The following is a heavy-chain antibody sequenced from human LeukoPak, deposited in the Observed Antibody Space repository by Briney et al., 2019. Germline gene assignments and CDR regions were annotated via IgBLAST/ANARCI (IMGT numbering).Heavy chain of an antibody. V-gene: IGHV1-24*01. CDR3: ATEAIVERRGSGTDYNSGAFDI. CDR1: GYTLTELS. J-gene: IGHJ3*02. Sequence: ASVKVSCKVSGYTLTELSMHWVRQAPGKGLEWMGGFDPENGEKIYAQNFQGRVTMTEDTSTDTAYMELSSLRSEDTASYYCATEAIVERRGSGTDYNSGAFDIWGLGTMVTVSS. CDR2: FDPENGEK. D-gene: IGHD3-10*01.